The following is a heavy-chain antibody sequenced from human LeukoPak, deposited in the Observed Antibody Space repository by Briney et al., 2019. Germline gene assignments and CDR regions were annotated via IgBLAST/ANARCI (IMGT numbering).Heavy chain of an antibody. CDR2: ISYDGSNK. J-gene: IGHJ4*02. Sequence: GGSLRLSCAASGFTFSSYAMHWVRRAPGKGLEWVAVISYDGSNKYYADSVMGRFTISRDNSKNTLYLQMNSLRTEDTAVYYCARDAVIDGTYSGPFDYWGQGTLVTVSS. CDR1: GFTFSSYA. CDR3: ARDAVIDGTYSGPFDY. V-gene: IGHV3-30*04. D-gene: IGHD2-15*01.